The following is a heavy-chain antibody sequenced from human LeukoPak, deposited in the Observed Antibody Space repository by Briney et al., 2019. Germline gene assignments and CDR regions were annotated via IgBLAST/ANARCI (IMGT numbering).Heavy chain of an antibody. CDR1: GFTFSNYG. Sequence: PGGSLRLSCAASGFTFSNYGMHWVRQAPGKGLEWVSFIYSDNTHYSDSVKGRFTISRDNSKNTVYLQMNNMRVDDTAVYYCARVAGWHWFDPWGQGTLVTVSS. CDR2: IYSDNT. J-gene: IGHJ5*02. CDR3: ARVAGWHWFDP. D-gene: IGHD6-19*01. V-gene: IGHV3-NL1*01.